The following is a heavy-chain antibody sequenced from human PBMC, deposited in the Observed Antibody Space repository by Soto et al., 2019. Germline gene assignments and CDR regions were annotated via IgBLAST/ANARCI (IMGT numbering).Heavy chain of an antibody. CDR2: IHYDENT. D-gene: IGHD4-17*01. Sequence: SETLSLTCTVSGGSVSSGSYYWSWIRQPPGKGLEWIGYIHYDENTKYNPSLKSRVTISVGTSKNQFSLKLRSVTTADTAVYYCSRDLTATYGAYGMDVWGQGTTVTVSS. V-gene: IGHV4-61*01. CDR3: SRDLTATYGAYGMDV. CDR1: GGSVSSGSYY. J-gene: IGHJ6*02.